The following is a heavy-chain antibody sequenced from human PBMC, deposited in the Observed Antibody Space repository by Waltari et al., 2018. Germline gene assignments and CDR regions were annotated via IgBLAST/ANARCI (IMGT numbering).Heavy chain of an antibody. V-gene: IGHV4-34*01. CDR1: GGSFSGYY. Sequence: QVQLQQWGAGLLKPSETLSLTCAVYGGSFSGYYWSWIRQPPGTGLEWIGEINHSGSTNYTPSLKSRVTISVDTSKNQFSLRLSSVTAADTAVYYCARITTVTTSAFDIWGQGTMVTVSS. D-gene: IGHD4-17*01. CDR2: INHSGST. J-gene: IGHJ3*02. CDR3: ARITTVTTSAFDI.